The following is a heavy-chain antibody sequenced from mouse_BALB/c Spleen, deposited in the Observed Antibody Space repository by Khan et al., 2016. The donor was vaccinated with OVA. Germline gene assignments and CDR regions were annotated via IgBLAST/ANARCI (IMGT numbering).Heavy chain of an antibody. J-gene: IGHJ4*01. V-gene: IGHV2-6-1*01. CDR3: ARQPYYHYYVMDY. CDR1: GFSLSSYG. Sequence: VQLVESGPGLVAPSQSLSITCTISGFSLSSYGIHWVRQPPGQGLEWLVVIWSDGSTTYNSTLKSRLSITKDNSKSQVFLKMNSLQTDDTAIYYCARQPYYHYYVMDYGGQGTSITVSS. D-gene: IGHD2-10*01. CDR2: IWSDGST.